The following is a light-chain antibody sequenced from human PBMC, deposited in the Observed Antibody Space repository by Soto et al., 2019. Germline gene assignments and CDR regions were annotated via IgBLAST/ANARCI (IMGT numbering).Light chain of an antibody. CDR3: QQHNNWPPWT. J-gene: IGKJ1*01. CDR1: QSVSSN. CDR2: GAS. Sequence: EIVMTQSPATLSVSPEERATLSCRASQSVSSNLAWYHQKPGQAPRLLMYGASTRATGIPDRFSGSGSVTEFTLTISSLQSEDFAVYYCQQHNNWPPWTFGQGTKVEIK. V-gene: IGKV3-15*01.